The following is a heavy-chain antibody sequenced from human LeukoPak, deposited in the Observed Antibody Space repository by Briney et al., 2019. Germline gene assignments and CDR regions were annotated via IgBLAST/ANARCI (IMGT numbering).Heavy chain of an antibody. CDR3: VSRNFGEFEFDP. V-gene: IGHV4-39*01. CDR2: IYYSGST. J-gene: IGHJ5*02. D-gene: IGHD3-10*01. Sequence: SETLSLTCTVSGGSISSSSYYWGWIRQPPGKGLEWIGSIYYSGSTYYNPSLKSRVTISVDTSKNQFSLKLSSVTAADTAVYYCVSRNFGEFEFDPWGQGTLVTVSS. CDR1: GGSISSSSYY.